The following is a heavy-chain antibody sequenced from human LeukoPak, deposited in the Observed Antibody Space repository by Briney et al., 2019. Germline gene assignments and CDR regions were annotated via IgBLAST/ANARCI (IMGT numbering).Heavy chain of an antibody. J-gene: IGHJ4*02. CDR2: IYYSGST. V-gene: IGHV4-31*03. Sequence: SETLSLTCTVSGGSISSGGYYWRWIRQHPGKGLEWIGYIYYSGSTYHNPSLKSRVTISVDTSKNQFSLKLSSVIAADTAVYYCARISYYDSSGYLDYWGQGTLVTVSS. CDR1: GGSISSGGYY. CDR3: ARISYYDSSGYLDY. D-gene: IGHD3-22*01.